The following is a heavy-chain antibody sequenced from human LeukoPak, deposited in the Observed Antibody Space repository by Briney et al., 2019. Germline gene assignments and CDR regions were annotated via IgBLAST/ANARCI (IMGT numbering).Heavy chain of an antibody. Sequence: PSETLSLTCAVSGGSISSYYWSWIRQPPGKGLEWMGYIYYSGSTNYNASLKSRVIISVDTSKNQFSPKLSSVTAANTAMYYCARHSFDSIVGATRGFDYWGQGTLVTVSS. CDR3: ARHSFDSIVGATRGFDY. CDR1: GGSISSYY. V-gene: IGHV4-59*08. CDR2: IYYSGST. D-gene: IGHD1-26*01. J-gene: IGHJ4*02.